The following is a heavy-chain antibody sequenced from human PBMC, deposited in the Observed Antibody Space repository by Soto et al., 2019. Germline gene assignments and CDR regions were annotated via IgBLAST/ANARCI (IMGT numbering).Heavy chain of an antibody. J-gene: IGHJ4*02. CDR2: ISYDGSNK. Sequence: ESGGGVVQPGRSLRLSCAASGFTFSSYGMHWVRQAPGKGLEWVAVISYDGSNKYYADSVKGRFTISRDNSKNTLYLQMNSLRAEDTAVYYCAKDARIYDFWSGYSGAFDYWGQGTLVTVSS. CDR1: GFTFSSYG. CDR3: AKDARIYDFWSGYSGAFDY. D-gene: IGHD3-3*01. V-gene: IGHV3-30*18.